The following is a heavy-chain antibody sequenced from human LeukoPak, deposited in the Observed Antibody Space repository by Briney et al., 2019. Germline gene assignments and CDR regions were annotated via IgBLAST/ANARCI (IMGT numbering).Heavy chain of an antibody. CDR1: GGSISKYY. J-gene: IGHJ4*02. CDR2: VHYSGST. V-gene: IGHV4-59*08. D-gene: IGHD6-13*01. CDR3: ARGYSSSWYYFDY. Sequence: PSETLSLTCTVSGGSISKYYWSWIRQPPGKGLEWIGYVHYSGSTNYNPSLKSRATISVDTSKSQFSLKLSSVTAADTAIYYCARGYSSSWYYFDYWGQGTLVTVSS.